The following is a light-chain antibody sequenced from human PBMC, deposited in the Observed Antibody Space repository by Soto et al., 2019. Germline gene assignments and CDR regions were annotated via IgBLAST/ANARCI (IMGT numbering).Light chain of an antibody. CDR1: QTINNY. V-gene: IGKV1-39*01. CDR2: AAS. Sequence: DIQMTQSPSSLSASVGDRVTITCRASQTINNYVSWYQQKPGKAPKSLIYAASTLQRGVPTRFSGSGSGTDFTLTINSLQREDSAIYYCQQSAKIPRTFGQGTKVEI. J-gene: IGKJ1*01. CDR3: QQSAKIPRT.